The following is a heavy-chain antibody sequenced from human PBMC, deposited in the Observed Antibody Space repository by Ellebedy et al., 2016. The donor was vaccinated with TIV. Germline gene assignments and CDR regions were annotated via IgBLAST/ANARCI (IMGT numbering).Heavy chain of an antibody. V-gene: IGHV3-21*01. CDR1: GFTFSTYS. J-gene: IGHJ6*02. CDR2: ISSTSSYI. D-gene: IGHD2-21*01. Sequence: GESLKISXAASGFTFSTYSLNWVRQAPGKGLEWVSCISSTSSYIYYSDSVKGRFTISRDNAKNSLYLQMNSLRAEDTAVYYCARGMSQRIGYYYYYGMDVWGQGTTVTVSS. CDR3: ARGMSQRIGYYYYYGMDV.